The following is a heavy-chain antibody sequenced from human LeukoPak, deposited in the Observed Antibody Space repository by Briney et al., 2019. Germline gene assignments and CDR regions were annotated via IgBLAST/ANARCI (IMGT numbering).Heavy chain of an antibody. J-gene: IGHJ6*01. CDR1: GFTIGAYG. V-gene: IGHV3-43*02. CDR2: IKADGSGT. D-gene: IGHD2/OR15-2a*01. CDR3: ATWAFYHNLEV. Sequence: GGSLTPSWAASGFTIGAYGMYCGRQRPRRSIEWVSVIKADGSGTFYADSVRGRFTTSRDNSKNSLYLQMNSLTSEDTALYYCATWAFYHNLEVWGQGTTVIVSS.